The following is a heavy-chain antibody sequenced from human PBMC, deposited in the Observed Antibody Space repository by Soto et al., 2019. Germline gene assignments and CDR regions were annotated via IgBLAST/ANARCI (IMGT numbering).Heavy chain of an antibody. D-gene: IGHD3-10*01. CDR2: IYYSGTT. J-gene: IGHJ6*02. CDR3: AAPCVACGGVNYYGMDV. CDR1: GRSISSGGYY. V-gene: IGHV4-31*03. Sequence: QVQLQESGPGLVKPSQTLSLTCTVSGRSISSGGYYWYWIRQHPGKGLEWMGYIYYSGTTYYNPSHKSRVTISVDTSNTQFSQQLSSVTAADTAVDYCAAPCVACGGVNYYGMDVWGQGTTVTVSS.